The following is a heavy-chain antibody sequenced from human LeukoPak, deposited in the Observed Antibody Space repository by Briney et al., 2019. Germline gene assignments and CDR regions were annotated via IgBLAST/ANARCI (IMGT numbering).Heavy chain of an antibody. J-gene: IGHJ4*02. V-gene: IGHV6-1*01. Sequence: SQTLSLTCAISGDSVSTNSVAWNWIGQSPSRGLEWLGRTSYRSEWYNDYAVSVKSRITITPDTSKNQFSLQLNSVTPEDTAVYYCAREAEITRFDYWGQGTLVTVSS. D-gene: IGHD5-24*01. CDR1: GDSVSTNSVA. CDR3: AREAEITRFDY. CDR2: TSYRSEWYN.